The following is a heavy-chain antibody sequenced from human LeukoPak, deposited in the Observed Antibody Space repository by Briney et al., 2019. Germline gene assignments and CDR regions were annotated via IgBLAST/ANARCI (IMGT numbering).Heavy chain of an antibody. V-gene: IGHV5-51*01. J-gene: IGHJ4*02. CDR1: GYSFSTYW. CDR3: ARQGESSAYYGPYDY. Sequence: GESLKISCKGSGYSFSTYWIGWVRQMPGKGLEWMGNIYAGNSDTRYSPSFQGQVTISADKSVSTAFLQWSSLKASDSAMYYCARQGESSAYYGPYDYWGQGTLVTVSS. CDR2: IYAGNSDT. D-gene: IGHD3-22*01.